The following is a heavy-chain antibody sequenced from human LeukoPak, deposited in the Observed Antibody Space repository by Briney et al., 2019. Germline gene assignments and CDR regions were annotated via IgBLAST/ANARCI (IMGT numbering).Heavy chain of an antibody. D-gene: IGHD3-3*01. CDR2: IRSKAYGGTT. Sequence: GGSLRLSCTLSGFTFDDYAVTWVRQAPGKGLEWVGFIRSKAYGGTTEYAASVKGRFTISRDDSKSIAYQQMNSLKTEDTAVYYCTRGGWNYYYYGMDVWGRGTTVTVSS. CDR1: GFTFDDYA. J-gene: IGHJ6*02. CDR3: TRGGWNYYYYGMDV. V-gene: IGHV3-49*04.